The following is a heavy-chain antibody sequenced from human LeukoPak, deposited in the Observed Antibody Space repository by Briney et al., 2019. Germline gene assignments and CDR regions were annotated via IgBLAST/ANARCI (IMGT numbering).Heavy chain of an antibody. V-gene: IGHV4-4*07. D-gene: IGHD3-22*01. CDR1: GGSISYYY. CDR3: ARDGGYSSFDP. CDR2: IYTSGST. Sequence: SETPSLTCTVSGGSISYYYWSWIRQPAGKGLEWIGRIYTSGSTNYNPSLKSRVTMSVNTSKNQFSLKLSSVTAADTAVYYCARDGGYSSFDPWGQGTLVTVSS. J-gene: IGHJ5*02.